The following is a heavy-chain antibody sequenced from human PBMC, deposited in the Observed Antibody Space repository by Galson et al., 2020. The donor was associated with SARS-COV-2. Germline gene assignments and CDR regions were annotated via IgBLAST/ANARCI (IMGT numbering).Heavy chain of an antibody. CDR3: ARGERTTRIAAAGTLWYY. CDR1: GYTFTGYY. J-gene: IGHJ4*02. D-gene: IGHD6-13*01. CDR2: INPNSGGT. Sequence: GESLKISCKASGYTFTGYYMHWVRQAPGQGLEWMGWINPNSGGTNYAQKFQGWVTMTRDTSISTAYMELSRLRSDDTAVYYCARGERTTRIAAAGTLWYYWGQGTLVTVSS. V-gene: IGHV1-2*04.